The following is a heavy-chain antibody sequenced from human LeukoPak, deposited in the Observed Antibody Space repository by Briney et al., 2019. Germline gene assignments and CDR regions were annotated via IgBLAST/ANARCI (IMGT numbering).Heavy chain of an antibody. CDR3: ARDRSQAFDY. CDR1: GFTFSSYA. Sequence: GGSLRLSCAASGFTFSSYAMHWVRQAPGKGLEWVAVISYDGSNKYYADSVKGRFTISRDNSKNTLYLQMNRLRAEDTAVYYCARDRSQAFDYWGQGTLVTVSS. V-gene: IGHV3-30*04. CDR2: ISYDGSNK. J-gene: IGHJ4*02.